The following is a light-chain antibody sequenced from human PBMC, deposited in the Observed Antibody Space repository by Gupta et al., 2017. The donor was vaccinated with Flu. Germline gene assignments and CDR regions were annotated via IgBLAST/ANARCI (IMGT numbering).Light chain of an antibody. CDR3: QQAYYSQVT. Sequence: EILLTQSPGTLSLSPGERATISCRASHALSSNYLDWYQHRPGQAPRLLIYYASTRANGIPDRFSGSGSGTEFTLTISRLEPEDFAVYFCQQAYYSQVTFGHGTXVDVK. V-gene: IGKV3-20*01. J-gene: IGKJ3*01. CDR2: YAS. CDR1: HALSSNY.